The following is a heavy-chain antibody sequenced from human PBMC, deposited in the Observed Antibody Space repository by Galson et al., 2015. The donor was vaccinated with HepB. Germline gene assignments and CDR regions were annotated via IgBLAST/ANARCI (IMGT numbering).Heavy chain of an antibody. Sequence: SLRLSCAASGFTFSDYYMSWIRQAPGKGLEWVSYVSGTGSTIYYADSVKGRFTISRDNAKNSLYLQMNSLRAEDTAVYYCARDPSPGYSSSWRFDYWGQGTLVTVSS. CDR1: GFTFSDYY. D-gene: IGHD6-13*01. V-gene: IGHV3-11*01. J-gene: IGHJ4*02. CDR2: VSGTGSTI. CDR3: ARDPSPGYSSSWRFDY.